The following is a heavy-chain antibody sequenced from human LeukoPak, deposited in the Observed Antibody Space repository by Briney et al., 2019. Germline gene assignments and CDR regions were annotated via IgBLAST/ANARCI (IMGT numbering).Heavy chain of an antibody. CDR3: ARGGGVIIWFDP. J-gene: IGHJ5*02. CDR2: IYYSGST. D-gene: IGHD3-16*02. CDR1: GGSISSSSYY. Sequence: SETLSLTCTVSGGSISSSSYYWGWIRQPPGKGLEWIGSIYYSGSTYYNPSLKSRVTISVDTSKNQFSLKLSSVTAADTAVYYCARGGGVIIWFDPWGQGTLVTVSS. V-gene: IGHV4-39*01.